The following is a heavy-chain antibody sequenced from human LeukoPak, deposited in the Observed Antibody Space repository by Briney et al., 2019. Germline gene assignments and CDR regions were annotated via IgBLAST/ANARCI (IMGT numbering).Heavy chain of an antibody. J-gene: IGHJ4*02. CDR3: LVDGSGTYTGLDH. CDR1: GYTLTDYC. D-gene: IGHD3-10*01. Sequence: GASVKVSCKASGYTLTDYCTHWVRQAPGQGLEWMGRLIPNSGGTTYAQKFQGRVTMTRDTSISTAYMELSRLRFDDTAVYYCLVDGSGTYTGLDHWGQGTLVAVSS. V-gene: IGHV1-2*06. CDR2: LIPNSGGT.